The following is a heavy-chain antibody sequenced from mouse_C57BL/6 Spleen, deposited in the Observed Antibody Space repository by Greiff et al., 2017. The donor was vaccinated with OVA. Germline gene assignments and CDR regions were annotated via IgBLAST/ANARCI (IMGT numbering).Heavy chain of an antibody. J-gene: IGHJ4*01. Sequence: EVHLVESGGGLVQPGGSMKLSCVASGFTFSNYWMNWVRQSPEKGLEWVAQIRLKSDNYATHYAESVKGRFTISRDDSKSSVYLQMNNLRAEDTGIYYCTSAYYGNYDYAMDYWGQGTSVTVSS. CDR1: GFTFSNYW. D-gene: IGHD2-10*01. V-gene: IGHV6-3*01. CDR3: TSAYYGNYDYAMDY. CDR2: IRLKSDNYAT.